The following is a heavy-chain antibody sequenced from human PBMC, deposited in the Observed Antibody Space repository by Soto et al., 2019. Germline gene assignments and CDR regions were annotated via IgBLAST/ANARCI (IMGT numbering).Heavy chain of an antibody. J-gene: IGHJ4*02. CDR1: GFTFSSYA. D-gene: IGHD6-13*01. V-gene: IGHV3-23*01. CDR3: AKDRGSKEGPTEYYFDY. Sequence: PGGSLRLSCAASGFTFSSYAMSWVRQAPGKGLEWVSAISGSGGSTYYADSVKGRFTISRDNSKNTLYLQMNSLRAEDTAVYYCAKDRGSKEGPTEYYFDYWGQGTLVTVSS. CDR2: ISGSGGST.